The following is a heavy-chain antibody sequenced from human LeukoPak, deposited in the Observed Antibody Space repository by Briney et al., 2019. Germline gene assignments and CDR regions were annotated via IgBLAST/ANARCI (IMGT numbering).Heavy chain of an antibody. CDR1: GFTVRMKY. D-gene: IGHD1-26*01. J-gene: IGHJ3*02. V-gene: IGHV3-53*01. CDR3: AKSGSYLSAFDI. Sequence: PGGSLRLSCAASGFTVRMKYVRSARLAPGGGLEWVSIIFGGGSVFYADSVKGRFTISRDNSKNTPYLQMNSMRGEDTAVYYWAKSGSYLSAFDIWGQGTMVPVS. CDR2: IFGGGSV.